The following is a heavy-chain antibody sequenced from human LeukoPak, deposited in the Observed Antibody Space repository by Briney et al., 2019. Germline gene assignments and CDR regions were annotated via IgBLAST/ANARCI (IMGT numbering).Heavy chain of an antibody. D-gene: IGHD2-21*02. CDR1: GYSISSGYR. CDR3: ARDPAMTFNWFDP. Sequence: SETLSLTCGVSGYSISSGYRAWIRQPPGKGLEWIASIYHSGTTYSNPSLQSRVTLSVDTSRNQFSLKLSAVTAADTAVYYCARDPAMTFNWFDPWGQGTLVIVSS. V-gene: IGHV4-38-2*02. CDR2: IYHSGTT. J-gene: IGHJ5*02.